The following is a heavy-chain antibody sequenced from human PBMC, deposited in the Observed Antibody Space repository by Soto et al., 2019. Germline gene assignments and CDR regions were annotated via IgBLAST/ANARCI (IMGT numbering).Heavy chain of an antibody. Sequence: EVQLVESGGGLVQPGGSLKLSCAASGFTFSGSAMHWVRQASGKGLEWVGRIRSKANSYATAYAASVKGRFTISRDDSKNTAYLQLSSLKTEDAAVYYCTSQPLSMKHWGQGTLVTDSS. CDR2: IRSKANSYAT. J-gene: IGHJ4*02. V-gene: IGHV3-73*01. CDR3: TSQPLSMKH. D-gene: IGHD2-21*01. CDR1: GFTFSGSA.